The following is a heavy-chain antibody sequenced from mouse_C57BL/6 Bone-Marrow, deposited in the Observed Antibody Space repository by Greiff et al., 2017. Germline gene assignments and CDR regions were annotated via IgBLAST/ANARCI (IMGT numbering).Heavy chain of an antibody. CDR1: GYTFNSYW. CDR3: AREGDFTTVVALDY. J-gene: IGHJ2*01. D-gene: IGHD1-1*01. CDR2: IYPGSGST. V-gene: IGHV1-55*01. Sequence: QVQLQQPGAELVKPGASVKMSCKASGYTFNSYWITWVKQRPGQGLEWIGDIYPGSGSTNYNEKFKSKATLTVDTSSSSAYMQLSSLTSEDSAVYYGAREGDFTTVVALDYWGQGTTLTVSS.